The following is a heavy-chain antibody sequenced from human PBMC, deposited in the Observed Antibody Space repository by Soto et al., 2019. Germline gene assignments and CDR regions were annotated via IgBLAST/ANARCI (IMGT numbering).Heavy chain of an antibody. D-gene: IGHD3-10*01. Sequence: SETLSLTCTVSGGSISSGDYYWSWIRQPPGKGLEWIGYIYHSGSTYYNTSLKSRVTISVDTSKNQFSLKLSSVTAADTAVYYCAKSITPNWFDPWGQGTLVTVSS. CDR2: IYHSGST. CDR3: AKSITPNWFDP. J-gene: IGHJ5*02. CDR1: GGSISSGDYY. V-gene: IGHV4-30-4*01.